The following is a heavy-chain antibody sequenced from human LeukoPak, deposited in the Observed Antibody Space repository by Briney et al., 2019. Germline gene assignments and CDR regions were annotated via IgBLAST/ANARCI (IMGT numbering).Heavy chain of an antibody. CDR3: ARQVRDSSPGLYFDY. CDR1: GGSISSSSYS. V-gene: IGHV4-39*01. Sequence: SETLSLTCTVSGGSISSSSYSWGWIRQPPGKGLEWIGSIYYSGSTYYNPSLKSRVTISVDTSKNQFSLKLSSVTAADTAVYYCARQVRDSSPGLYFDYWGQGTLVTVSS. CDR2: IYYSGST. D-gene: IGHD3-22*01. J-gene: IGHJ4*02.